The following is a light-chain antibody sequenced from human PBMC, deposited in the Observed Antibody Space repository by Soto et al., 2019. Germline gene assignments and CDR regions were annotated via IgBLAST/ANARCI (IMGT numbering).Light chain of an antibody. Sequence: QAVVTQPASVSGSPGQSITISCTGTSSDVGGYNYVSWYQQHPGTSPKLMIYEVSNRPSGVSNRFSGSKSGNTASLIISGLQAEDEADYYCSSYTARSTWVFGGGTKVTVL. CDR2: EVS. CDR1: SSDVGGYNY. CDR3: SSYTARSTWV. J-gene: IGLJ3*02. V-gene: IGLV2-14*01.